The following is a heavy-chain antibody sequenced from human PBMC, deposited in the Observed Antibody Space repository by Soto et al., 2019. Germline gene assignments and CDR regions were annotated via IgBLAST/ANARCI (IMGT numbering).Heavy chain of an antibody. J-gene: IGHJ4*02. CDR1: GYTFTGYY. CDR3: AGRVGEDY. CDR2: INPNSGGT. V-gene: IGHV1-2*02. D-gene: IGHD3-10*01. Sequence: QVQLVQSGAEVKKPGASVKVSCKASGYTFTGYYMHWVRQAPGQGLEWMGWINPNSGGTNYAQKFQGRVTMTRTTSINTAYMGRGSLGFDDPAVYSCAGRVGEDYWGQGTLVTVSS.